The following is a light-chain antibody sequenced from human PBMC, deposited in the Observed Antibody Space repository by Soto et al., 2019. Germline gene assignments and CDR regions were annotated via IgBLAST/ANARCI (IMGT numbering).Light chain of an antibody. J-gene: IGKJ1*01. V-gene: IGKV3-11*01. CDR1: QSVRSY. Sequence: EIVLTQSPATLSLSPGERATLSCRASQSVRSYLAWYQQKPGQAPRLLIYDASNRATGIPARFTGSGSGTDFTLTISSLEPEDFAVYYCLQRSDWPWTFGQGTKVEFK. CDR2: DAS. CDR3: LQRSDWPWT.